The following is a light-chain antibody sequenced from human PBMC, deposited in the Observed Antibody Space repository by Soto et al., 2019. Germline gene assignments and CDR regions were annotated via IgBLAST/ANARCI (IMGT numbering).Light chain of an antibody. CDR1: QGISSY. Sequence: AIRMTQSPSSLSASTGDRVTITCRASQGISSYLAWYQQKPGKAPKLLIYAASTLQSGVPSRFSGSGSGTDFTLTISSLQAEDVAVYYCHQHYSTPLTFGGGTKVEIK. CDR2: AAS. V-gene: IGKV1-8*01. J-gene: IGKJ4*01. CDR3: HQHYSTPLT.